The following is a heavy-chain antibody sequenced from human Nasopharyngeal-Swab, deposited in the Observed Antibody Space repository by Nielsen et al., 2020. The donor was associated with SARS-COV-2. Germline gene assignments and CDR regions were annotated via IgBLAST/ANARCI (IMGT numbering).Heavy chain of an antibody. V-gene: IGHV1-2*06. J-gene: IGHJ4*02. D-gene: IGHD6-13*01. CDR1: GYTFSDYF. Sequence: ASVKVSCKTSGYTFSDYFLHWVRAAPGQGLEWMGRLNPNTGVANYAPKFQGRVTMTRDTSLSTGYMELSSLRSDDTAVYYCARKKQLVRPFDYWGQGTLVTVSS. CDR3: ARKKQLVRPFDY. CDR2: LNPNTGVA.